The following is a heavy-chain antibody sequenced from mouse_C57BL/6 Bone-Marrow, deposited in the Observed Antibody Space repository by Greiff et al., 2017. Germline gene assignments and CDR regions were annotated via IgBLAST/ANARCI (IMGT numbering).Heavy chain of an antibody. Sequence: EVKLVESGGDLVKPGGSLKLSCAASGFTFSSYGMSWVRQTPDKRLEWVATISSGGSYTYYPDSVKGRFTISRDNAKNTLYLQMSSLKSEDTAMYYCARDSSGTSFDYWGQGTTLTVSS. CDR2: ISSGGSYT. J-gene: IGHJ2*01. D-gene: IGHD3-2*02. CDR1: GFTFSSYG. V-gene: IGHV5-6*01. CDR3: ARDSSGTSFDY.